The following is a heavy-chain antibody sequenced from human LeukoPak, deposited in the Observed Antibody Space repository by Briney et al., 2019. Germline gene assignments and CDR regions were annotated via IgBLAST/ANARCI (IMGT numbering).Heavy chain of an antibody. J-gene: IGHJ4*02. CDR1: GFTFSSYD. Sequence: GGSLRLSCAASGFTFSSYDMHWVRQATGKGLEWVSAIGTAGDTYYPGSVKGRFTISRENAKNSLYLQMNSLRAGDTAVYYCARRNSYGDYFDYWGQGTLVTVSS. D-gene: IGHD5-18*01. CDR3: ARRNSYGDYFDY. CDR2: IGTAGDT. V-gene: IGHV3-13*04.